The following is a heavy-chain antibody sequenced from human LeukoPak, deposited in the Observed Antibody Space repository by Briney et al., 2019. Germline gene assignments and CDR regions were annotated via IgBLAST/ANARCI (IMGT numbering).Heavy chain of an antibody. CDR1: GYTLAELS. D-gene: IGHD2-15*01. CDR2: FDPEDGET. V-gene: IGHV1-24*01. J-gene: IGHJ6*03. Sequence: GASVKASCKVSGYTLAELSMHWVRQAPGDGLEWMGGFDPEDGETIYTQKFQGRVTMTEDTSTDTAYMELSSLRSEDTAVYYCATSHCSGGSCYSSYYYYMDVWGKGTTVTVSS. CDR3: ATSHCSGGSCYSSYYYYMDV.